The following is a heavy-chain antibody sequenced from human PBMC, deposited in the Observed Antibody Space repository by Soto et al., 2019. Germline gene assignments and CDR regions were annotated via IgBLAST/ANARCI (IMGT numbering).Heavy chain of an antibody. J-gene: IGHJ5*02. CDR1: GITFSNYV. CDR3: AKYRDRCNGNTCYRWFDP. CDR2: ISAEGDTV. D-gene: IGHD2-2*01. V-gene: IGHV3-23*01. Sequence: HPGGSLRLSCSASGITFSNYVMNWVRQAPGKGLEWVSTISAEGDTVHYGDPVKGRFTISRDNPKNTLYLHMNGLRADDTAVYYCAKYRDRCNGNTCYRWFDPWGQGTLVTVSS.